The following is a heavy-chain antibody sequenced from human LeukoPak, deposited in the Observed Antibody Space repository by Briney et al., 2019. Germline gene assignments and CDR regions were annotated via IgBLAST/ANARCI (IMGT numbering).Heavy chain of an antibody. J-gene: IGHJ4*02. D-gene: IGHD3-22*01. CDR1: GGSFSGYY. CDR3: ARAYYYDSSAAIDY. Sequence: SQTLSLTCGVYGGSFSGYYWNWIRQPPGMGLEWIGEINHRGGTGYNPSLKSRVTMSVDTSKNVFSLKLTSVTAADTAVYYCARAYYYDSSAAIDYWGQGILVTVSS. V-gene: IGHV4-34*01. CDR2: INHRGGT.